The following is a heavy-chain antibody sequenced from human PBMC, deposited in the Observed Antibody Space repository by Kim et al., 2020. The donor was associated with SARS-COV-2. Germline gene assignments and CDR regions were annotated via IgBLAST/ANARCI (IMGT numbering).Heavy chain of an antibody. J-gene: IGHJ4*02. CDR3: ASDLRVRYSCGCPPGGY. Sequence: VKGRFTISVDNSKNTLYLQMHSLGAEDTAVYYCASDLRVRYSCGCPPGGYWGQGTLVTVSS. D-gene: IGHD5-18*01. V-gene: IGHV3-30*01.